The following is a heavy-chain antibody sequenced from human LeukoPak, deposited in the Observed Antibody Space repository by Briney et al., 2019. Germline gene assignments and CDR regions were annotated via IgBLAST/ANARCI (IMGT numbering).Heavy chain of an antibody. CDR1: GFTFSIYW. Sequence: PGGSLRLSCAASGFTFSIYWMSWVRQAPGKGLEWVANINQDGGEKYYVDSVKGRFTISRDNAKNSLYLQMNSLRAEDTAVYHCATGRSCTTCYLPDYWGQGTLVTVSS. J-gene: IGHJ4*02. V-gene: IGHV3-7*01. CDR2: INQDGGEK. CDR3: ATGRSCTTCYLPDY. D-gene: IGHD2-2*01.